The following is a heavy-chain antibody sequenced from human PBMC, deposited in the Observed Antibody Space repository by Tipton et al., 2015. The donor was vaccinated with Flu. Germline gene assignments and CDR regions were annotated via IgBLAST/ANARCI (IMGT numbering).Heavy chain of an antibody. Sequence: SLRLSCQASGFTFSSYGMHWVRQVTGKGLEWVSGIGTSGDTYYAGSAKGQFTISRENAKNSLYLQMNNLRAGDTAVYYCARGPLPDSNWYNGMDVWGQGTSVTVFS. V-gene: IGHV3-13*01. D-gene: IGHD6-13*01. CDR2: IGTSGDT. CDR3: ARGPLPDSNWYNGMDV. CDR1: GFTFSSYG. J-gene: IGHJ6*02.